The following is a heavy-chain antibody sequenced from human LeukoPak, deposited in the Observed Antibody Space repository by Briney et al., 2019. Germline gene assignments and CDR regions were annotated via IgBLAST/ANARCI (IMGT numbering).Heavy chain of an antibody. D-gene: IGHD3-3*01. Sequence: PSETLSLTCTVSGGSISSYYWSWIRQPPGKGLEWIGYIYYSGSTNYNPSLKSRVTISVDTSKNQFSLKLSSVTAADTAVYYCARGFESYDFWSGYEYNWFDPWGQGTLVTVSS. V-gene: IGHV4-59*01. J-gene: IGHJ5*02. CDR2: IYYSGST. CDR3: ARGFESYDFWSGYEYNWFDP. CDR1: GGSISSYY.